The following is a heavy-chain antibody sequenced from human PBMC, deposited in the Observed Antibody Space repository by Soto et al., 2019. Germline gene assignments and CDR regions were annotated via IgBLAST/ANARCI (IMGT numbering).Heavy chain of an antibody. Sequence: SGPTLVNPTQTLTLTCTFSGFSLSTSGVGVGWIRQPPGKALEWPALIYWNDDKRYSPSLKSRLTITKDTSKNQVVLTMTNMDPVDTATYYCAHRVTYYYDSSGYYWFDPWGQGTLVTVSS. CDR2: IYWNDDK. V-gene: IGHV2-5*01. J-gene: IGHJ5*02. CDR1: GFSLSTSGVG. D-gene: IGHD3-22*01. CDR3: AHRVTYYYDSSGYYWFDP.